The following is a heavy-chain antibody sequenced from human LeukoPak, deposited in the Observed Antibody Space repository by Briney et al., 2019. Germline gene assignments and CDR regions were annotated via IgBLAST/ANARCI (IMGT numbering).Heavy chain of an antibody. D-gene: IGHD6-19*01. J-gene: IGHJ4*02. Sequence: GGSLRLSCAASGFIVSSNYMTWVRQALGKGLEWVSVIYSGGSTYYADSVKGRFTISRDNSKNTLYLQMNSLRAEDTAVYYCASDSSGWDYWGQGTLVTVSS. V-gene: IGHV3-53*01. CDR2: IYSGGST. CDR1: GFIVSSNY. CDR3: ASDSSGWDY.